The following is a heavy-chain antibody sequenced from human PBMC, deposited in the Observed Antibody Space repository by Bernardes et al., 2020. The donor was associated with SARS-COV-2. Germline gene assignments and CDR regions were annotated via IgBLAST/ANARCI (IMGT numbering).Heavy chain of an antibody. CDR1: GYTLTELS. Sequence: ASVKVSCKVSGYTLTELSMHWVRQPPGKGLEWMGGFDPEDGETIYAQKFQGRVTMTEDTSTDTAYMELSSLRSEDTAVYYCATSPLTAHNGRWFDPWGQGTLVTVSS. J-gene: IGHJ5*02. CDR3: ATSPLTAHNGRWFDP. D-gene: IGHD2-21*02. CDR2: FDPEDGET. V-gene: IGHV1-24*01.